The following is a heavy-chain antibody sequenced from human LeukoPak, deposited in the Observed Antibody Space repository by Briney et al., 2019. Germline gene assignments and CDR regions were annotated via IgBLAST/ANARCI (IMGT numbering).Heavy chain of an antibody. D-gene: IGHD3-22*01. J-gene: IGHJ3*02. CDR1: GGTFSSYA. Sequence: SVKVSCKASGGTFSSYAISWVRQAPGQGLEWMGRIIPIFGTANYAQKFQGRVTITTDESTSAAYMELSSLRSEDTAVYYCAGIVVVTDAFDIWGQGTMVTVSS. V-gene: IGHV1-69*05. CDR3: AGIVVVTDAFDI. CDR2: IIPIFGTA.